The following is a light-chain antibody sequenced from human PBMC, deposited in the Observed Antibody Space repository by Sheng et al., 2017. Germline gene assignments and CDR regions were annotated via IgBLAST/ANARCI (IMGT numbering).Light chain of an antibody. CDR2: QDS. Sequence: SYELTQPPSVSVSPGQTASITCSGDELGDKYAHWYRQKPGQSPVLVIYQDSQRPSGIPERFSGSNSGNTATLTISGTQAMDEADYYCQAWDSNTAVVFGGGTILTVL. CDR3: QAWDSNTAVV. J-gene: IGLJ2*01. V-gene: IGLV3-1*01. CDR1: ELGDKY.